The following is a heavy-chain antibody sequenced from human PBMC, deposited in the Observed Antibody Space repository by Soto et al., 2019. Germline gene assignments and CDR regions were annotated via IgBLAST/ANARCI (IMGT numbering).Heavy chain of an antibody. CDR2: IAPIFGTP. D-gene: IGHD3-10*01. Sequence: QVQLVQSGPEVKKAGSSVRVSCKASGGTFSNYAISWVRQAPGQGLEWMGGIAPIFGTPNYAQNFQGRVTITADEATSPPYIELSGLRSKDTALYYCPRANFGATFGHYYYAMDVWGQVTTVTVSS. J-gene: IGHJ6*02. CDR1: GGTFSNYA. V-gene: IGHV1-69*12. CDR3: PRANFGATFGHYYYAMDV.